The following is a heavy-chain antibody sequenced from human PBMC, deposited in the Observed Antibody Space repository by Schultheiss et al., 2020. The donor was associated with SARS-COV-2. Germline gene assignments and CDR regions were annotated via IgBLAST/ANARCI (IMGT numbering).Heavy chain of an antibody. D-gene: IGHD3-22*01. J-gene: IGHJ4*02. CDR2: MTAGGDI. V-gene: IGHV3-23*01. CDR1: GFTFSSYA. Sequence: GGSLRLSCAASGFTFSSYAMSWVRQAPGKGPEWVSAMTAGGDIYYADSVRGRFTISRDSSKNALSLQMNNLRADDTAVYSCARSSGFYWPFDYWGQGTLVTVSS. CDR3: ARSSGFYWPFDY.